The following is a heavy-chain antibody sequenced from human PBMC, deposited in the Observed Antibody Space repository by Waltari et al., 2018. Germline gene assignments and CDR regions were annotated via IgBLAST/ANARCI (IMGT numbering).Heavy chain of an antibody. Sequence: QLQLVQSGAEVKKPGASVRVSCKASGYTFTGHYLHWVRQAPGQGLEWMGWINPDSGATDSAQKFQGRVTMTRDTSLTTIYVELSSLRSDDTAVYYCARDRATFGAMGWYFDYWGQGTLVTVSS. D-gene: IGHD3-3*01. J-gene: IGHJ4*02. CDR1: GYTFTGHY. CDR3: ARDRATFGAMGWYFDY. V-gene: IGHV1-2*02. CDR2: INPDSGAT.